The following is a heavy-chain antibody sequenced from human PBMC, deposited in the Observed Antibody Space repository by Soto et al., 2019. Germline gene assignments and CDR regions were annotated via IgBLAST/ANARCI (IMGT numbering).Heavy chain of an antibody. D-gene: IGHD3-3*01. CDR2: INHSGST. Sequence: PSKTLSLTCAVYGGSFSGYYWSWIRQPPGKGLEWIGEINHSGSTNYNPSLKSRVTISVDTSKNQFSLKLSSVTAADTAVYYCARGSGGYDFWSGYWFRRFDPWGQGTLVTVSS. J-gene: IGHJ5*02. CDR3: ARGSGGYDFWSGYWFRRFDP. V-gene: IGHV4-34*01. CDR1: GGSFSGYY.